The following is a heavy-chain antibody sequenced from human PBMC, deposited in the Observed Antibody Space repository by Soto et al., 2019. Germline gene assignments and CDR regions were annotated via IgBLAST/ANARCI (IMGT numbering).Heavy chain of an antibody. Sequence: ASVKVSCKASGGTFSSYAIGWVRQAPGQGLEWMGGIIPIFGTANYAQKFQGRVTITADESTSTAYMELSSLRSEDSAVYYCSGAESPDTAYFSLYWGQGTPVTVSS. CDR1: GGTFSSYA. V-gene: IGHV1-69*13. J-gene: IGHJ4*02. D-gene: IGHD1-26*01. CDR3: SGAESPDTAYFSLY. CDR2: IIPIFGTA.